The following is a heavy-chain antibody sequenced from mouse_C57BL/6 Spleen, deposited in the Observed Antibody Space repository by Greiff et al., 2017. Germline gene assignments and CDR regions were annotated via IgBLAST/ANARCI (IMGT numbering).Heavy chain of an antibody. D-gene: IGHD2-2*01. CDR3: AREWLRRGNWYFDV. J-gene: IGHJ1*03. CDR1: GFTFSDYG. CDR2: ISSGSSTI. V-gene: IGHV5-17*01. Sequence: EVQVVESGGGLVKPGGSLKLSCAASGFTFSDYGMHWVRQAPEKGLEWVAYISSGSSTIYYADTVKGRFTISRDNAKNTLFLQMTSLRSEDTAMYYCAREWLRRGNWYFDVWGTGTTVTVSS.